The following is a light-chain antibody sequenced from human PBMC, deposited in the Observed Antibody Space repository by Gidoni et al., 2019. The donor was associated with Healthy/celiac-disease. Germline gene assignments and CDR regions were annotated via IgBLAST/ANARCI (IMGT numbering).Light chain of an antibody. Sequence: EIVLTQSPATLHLSPGERAIPSCRASPSVSSYLAWYQQKPGQAPRLLIDDASNRAPGIPARFSSRGSATDFTLTISILEPEDFAVYYCQQRSNCLTFGGGTKVEIK. CDR3: QQRSNCLT. CDR2: DAS. V-gene: IGKV3-11*01. J-gene: IGKJ4*01. CDR1: PSVSSY.